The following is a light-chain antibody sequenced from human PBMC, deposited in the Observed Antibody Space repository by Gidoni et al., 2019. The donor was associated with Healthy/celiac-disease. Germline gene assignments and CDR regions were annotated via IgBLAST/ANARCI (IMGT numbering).Light chain of an antibody. CDR2: DAS. CDR3: QQRSNWPLT. CDR1: QSVSSY. J-gene: IGKJ4*01. V-gene: IGKV3-11*01. Sequence: EIWLTQSPATLSLSPGERAPLSCRASQSVSSYLAWYQQKPGQAPRLLIYDASNRATGIPARFSGSGSGTDFTLTISSLEPEDFAVYYCQQRSNWPLTFGGGTKVEIK.